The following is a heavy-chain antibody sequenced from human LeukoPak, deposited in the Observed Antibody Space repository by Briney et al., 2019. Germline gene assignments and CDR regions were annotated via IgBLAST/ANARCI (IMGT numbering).Heavy chain of an antibody. J-gene: IGHJ4*02. Sequence: GGSLRLSCAASGFTFSSYYMSWVRQAPGKGLEWVANIKQDGSQKYYVDSVKGRFTISRDNAKNTLYLQMNSLRAEDTALYYCAKGTETATWLVDYWGQGTLVTVSS. D-gene: IGHD5-12*01. CDR2: IKQDGSQK. CDR1: GFTFSSYY. CDR3: AKGTETATWLVDY. V-gene: IGHV3-7*03.